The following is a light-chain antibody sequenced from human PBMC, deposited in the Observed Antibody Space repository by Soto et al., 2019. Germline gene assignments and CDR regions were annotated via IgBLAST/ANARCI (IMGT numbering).Light chain of an antibody. V-gene: IGLV2-14*01. Sequence: QSALTQPASVSGSPGQSVTISCTGTSSDVGGYNYVSWYQHHPGKAPKLMLYGVSDRPSGISNRFSGSKSGNTASLTISGLQAEDEADYYCGSYTSSSTLIFGGGTKLIVL. CDR2: GVS. CDR1: SSDVGGYNY. J-gene: IGLJ2*01. CDR3: GSYTSSSTLI.